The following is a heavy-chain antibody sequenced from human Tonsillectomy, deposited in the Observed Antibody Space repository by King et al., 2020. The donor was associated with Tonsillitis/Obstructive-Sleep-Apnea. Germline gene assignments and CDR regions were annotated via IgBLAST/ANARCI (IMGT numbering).Heavy chain of an antibody. J-gene: IGHJ4*02. Sequence: QLQESGPGLLKPSETLSLTCTVSGGSISSYYLSWIRQPPGKGLEWIGYIYYSGSTNYNPTLKSRVTISVDTSKNTFTLKLTSLSAPDTAVYYCAGAGGVVTPIDYWGQGTLVTVSS. CDR2: IYYSGST. D-gene: IGHD4-23*01. V-gene: IGHV4-59*01. CDR3: AGAGGVVTPIDY. CDR1: GGSISSYY.